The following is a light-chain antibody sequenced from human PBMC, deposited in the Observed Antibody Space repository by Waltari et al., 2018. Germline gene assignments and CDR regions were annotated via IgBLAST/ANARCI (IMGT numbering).Light chain of an antibody. CDR2: VAS. V-gene: IGKV3-20*01. CDR1: QSVSRT. J-gene: IGKJ1*01. CDR3: QHYVRLPAT. Sequence: EIVLTQSPGTLSLSPGERATLSCRASQSVSRTLAWYQQNPGQAPRLLIYVASTRATGIPERFSGGGSGTDFSLTINRLEPEDFAVYYCQHYVRLPATFGQGTKVEIK.